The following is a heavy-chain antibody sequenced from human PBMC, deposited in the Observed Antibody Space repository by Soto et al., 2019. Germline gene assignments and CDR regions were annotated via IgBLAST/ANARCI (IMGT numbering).Heavy chain of an antibody. Sequence: VQLVQSGAEVKKPGASVKVSCKASGYTFTSYYMHWVRQAPGQGLEWMGIINPSGGSTSYAHKFQCRVTMTRDTSTTTVYMELRSLRSEDTAVYYCTLGFGELLWPSLFYYCGQGTLVTVSS. J-gene: IGHJ4*02. CDR2: INPSGGST. V-gene: IGHV1-46*01. CDR1: GYTFTSYY. D-gene: IGHD3-10*01. CDR3: TLGFGELLWPSLFYY.